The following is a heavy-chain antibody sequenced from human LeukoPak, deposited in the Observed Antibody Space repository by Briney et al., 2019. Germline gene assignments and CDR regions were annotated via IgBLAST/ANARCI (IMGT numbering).Heavy chain of an antibody. Sequence: PSETLSLTCTVSGGSISSSSYYWGWIRQPPGKGLEWIGSICYSWSTYYNLSLRSRVTISVDASKNQFSLKLSYVTAADTAVYCCARHLSAYYDILTGYYNDYYFDYWGQGTLVTVSS. J-gene: IGHJ4*02. CDR1: GGSISSSSYY. CDR3: ARHLSAYYDILTGYYNDYYFDY. V-gene: IGHV4-39*01. D-gene: IGHD3-9*01. CDR2: ICYSWST.